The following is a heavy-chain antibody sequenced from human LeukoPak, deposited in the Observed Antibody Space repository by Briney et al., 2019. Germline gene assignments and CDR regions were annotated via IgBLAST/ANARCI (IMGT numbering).Heavy chain of an antibody. D-gene: IGHD2-15*01. CDR1: GFTVSNNY. V-gene: IGHV3-53*01. CDR3: ARGTQSLIAYYFDY. Sequence: PGGSLRLSCAASGFTVSNNYMSWVRQAPGKGLEWVSVIYSGGSIFYADSVKGRFTISRDNSKNTLYLQMNSLRAEDTAVYYCARGTQSLIAYYFDYWGQGTLVTVSS. CDR2: IYSGGSI. J-gene: IGHJ4*02.